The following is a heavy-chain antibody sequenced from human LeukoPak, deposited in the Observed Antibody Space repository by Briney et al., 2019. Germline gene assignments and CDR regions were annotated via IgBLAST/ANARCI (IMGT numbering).Heavy chain of an antibody. CDR3: ARGPPGYGSGSRYFYYYMDV. V-gene: IGHV3-30*03. J-gene: IGHJ6*03. Sequence: YGDSVQGRFSISRDNSKNTLYLQMNSLRPDDTAVYYCARGPPGYGSGSRYFYYYMDVWGKGTTVTVSS. D-gene: IGHD3-10*01.